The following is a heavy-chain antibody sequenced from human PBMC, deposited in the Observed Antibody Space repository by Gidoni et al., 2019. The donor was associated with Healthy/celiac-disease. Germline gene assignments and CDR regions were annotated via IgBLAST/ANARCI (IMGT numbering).Heavy chain of an antibody. CDR1: GDSVSSNSAA. V-gene: IGHV6-1*01. Sequence: QVQLQQSGPGLVKPSQTLSLTCAISGDSVSSNSAAWNWIRQSPSRGLEWLGRTYYSSKWYNDYAVSVKSRITINPDTSKNQFSLQLNSVTPEDTAVYYCAREIGSGYYGPGDAFDIWGQGTMVTVSS. J-gene: IGHJ3*02. CDR3: AREIGSGYYGPGDAFDI. CDR2: TYYSSKWYN. D-gene: IGHD3-22*01.